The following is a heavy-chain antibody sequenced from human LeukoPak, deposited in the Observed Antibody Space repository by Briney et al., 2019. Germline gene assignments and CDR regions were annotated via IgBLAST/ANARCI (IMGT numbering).Heavy chain of an antibody. CDR3: ARDWQWLEIDY. CDR1: GFSFSGHW. D-gene: IGHD6-19*01. Sequence: PGGSLRLSCTASGFSFSGHWMHWARQLPGKGLVWVSRISPTGSTTSYADSVKGRFTVSRDNAKNTLYLQVNNLRAEDTAVYYCARDWQWLEIDYWGQGTLVTVSS. V-gene: IGHV3-74*01. J-gene: IGHJ4*02. CDR2: ISPTGSTT.